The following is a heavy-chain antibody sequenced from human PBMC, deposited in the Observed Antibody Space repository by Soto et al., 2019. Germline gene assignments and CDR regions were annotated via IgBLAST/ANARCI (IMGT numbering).Heavy chain of an antibody. CDR2: ISSSSSYI. D-gene: IGHD6-6*01. CDR1: GFTFSSYS. J-gene: IGHJ3*02. CDR3: ARVDGSSHAFDI. V-gene: IGHV3-21*01. Sequence: GGSLRLSCAASGFTFSSYSMNWVRQAPGKGLEWVSSISSSSSYIYYADSVKGRFTISRDNAKNSLYLQMNSLRAEDTAVYYCARVDGSSHAFDIWGQGTMVTVSS.